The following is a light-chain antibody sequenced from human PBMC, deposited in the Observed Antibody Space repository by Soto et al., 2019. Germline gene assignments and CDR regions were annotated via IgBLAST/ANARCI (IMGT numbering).Light chain of an antibody. Sequence: DIQMTHSPSTLSASVGDRGTITCLASQSISTWLAWYQQKPGKAPKLLIYDASSLESGVPSRFSGSGSGTEFTLTISSLQPDDFATYYCQQYNSYSWTFGQGTKVDIK. CDR3: QQYNSYSWT. CDR1: QSISTW. V-gene: IGKV1-5*01. J-gene: IGKJ1*01. CDR2: DAS.